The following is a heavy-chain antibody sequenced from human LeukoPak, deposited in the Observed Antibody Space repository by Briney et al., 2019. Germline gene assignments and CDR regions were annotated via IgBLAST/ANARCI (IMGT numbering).Heavy chain of an antibody. Sequence: GGSLRLSCAASGFTFSAYAMTWVRQAPGKGLEWVSTISGSGGSTNYADSVKGRFTISRDNSKNTLYLQMNSLRAEDTAIYYCAKGPGKLVVVVSTFDYWGQGTLVTVSA. D-gene: IGHD2-21*01. CDR3: AKGPGKLVVVVSTFDY. V-gene: IGHV3-23*01. CDR1: GFTFSAYA. J-gene: IGHJ4*02. CDR2: ISGSGGST.